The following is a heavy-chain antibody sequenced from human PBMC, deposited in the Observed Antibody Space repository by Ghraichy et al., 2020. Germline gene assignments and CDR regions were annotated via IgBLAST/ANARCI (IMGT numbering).Heavy chain of an antibody. Sequence: SETLSLTCTVSGGSISSSSYYWGWIRQPPGKGLEWIGSIYYSGSTYYNPSLKSRVTISVDTSKNQFSLKLSPVTAADTAVYYCARLFDRAARPGYYFDYWGQGTLVTVSS. V-gene: IGHV4-39*01. CDR1: GGSISSSSYY. J-gene: IGHJ4*02. D-gene: IGHD6-6*01. CDR2: IYYSGST. CDR3: ARLFDRAARPGYYFDY.